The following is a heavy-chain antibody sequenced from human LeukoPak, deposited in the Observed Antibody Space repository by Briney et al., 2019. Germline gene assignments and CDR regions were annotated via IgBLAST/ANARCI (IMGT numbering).Heavy chain of an antibody. CDR1: GGSISSYY. D-gene: IGHD2-21*01. V-gene: IGHV4-4*07. CDR2: IYTSGST. J-gene: IGHJ3*02. CDR3: ARVYCGGDCRNDDAFDI. Sequence: SETLSLTCTVSGGSISSYYWSWIRQPAGKGLEWIGRIYTSGSTNYNPSLKSRVTMSVDTSKNQFSLKLSSVTAADTAVYYCARVYCGGDCRNDDAFDIWGQGTMVTVSS.